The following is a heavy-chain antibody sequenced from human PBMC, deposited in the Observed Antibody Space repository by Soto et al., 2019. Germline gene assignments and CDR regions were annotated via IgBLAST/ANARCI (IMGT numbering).Heavy chain of an antibody. J-gene: IGHJ6*02. V-gene: IGHV3-21*06. CDR2: ISSSGSYI. CDR1: GFTFSTYT. Sequence: EVKMEESGGGLVKPGGSLRLSCAASGFTFSTYTINWVRQAPGKGLEWVSSISSSGSYIVYADSVKARFTISRDNANSSVTLQINSLRAEDTGVYYRAGGAWGGDGMDVWGQGATGTV. D-gene: IGHD3-16*01. CDR3: AGGAWGGDGMDV.